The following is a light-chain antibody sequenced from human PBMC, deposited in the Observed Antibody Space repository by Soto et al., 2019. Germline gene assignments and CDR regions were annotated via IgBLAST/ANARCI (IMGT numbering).Light chain of an antibody. CDR2: GAS. V-gene: IGKV3-20*01. Sequence: EIVLTQSPGTLSLSPGERATLSCRASQSISSSYLAWYQQKPGQAPRLLIYGASKRATGIPDRFSGSGSGTDFPLPISRLESEDLAVYYCQQYGSAPAWTFGQGTKVEIK. CDR3: QQYGSAPAWT. J-gene: IGKJ1*01. CDR1: QSISSSY.